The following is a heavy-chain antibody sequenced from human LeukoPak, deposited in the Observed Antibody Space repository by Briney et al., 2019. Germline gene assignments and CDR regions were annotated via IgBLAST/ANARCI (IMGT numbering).Heavy chain of an antibody. D-gene: IGHD3/OR15-3a*01. CDR1: GDSIRGFY. CDR3: ARWNYDIWTGHRYFDY. J-gene: IGHJ4*02. Sequence: SETLSLTCNVSGDSIRGFYWAWIRQPPGKGLEWIGYFDNSGGSNYNPALESRVIISVDTSKNQFSLKLRSLTAADTAVYYCARWNYDIWTGHRYFDYWGQGTLVIVSS. V-gene: IGHV4-59*01. CDR2: FDNSGGS.